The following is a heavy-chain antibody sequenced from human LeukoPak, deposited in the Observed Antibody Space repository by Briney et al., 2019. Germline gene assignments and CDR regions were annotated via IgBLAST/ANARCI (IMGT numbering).Heavy chain of an antibody. CDR2: INQGGSGK. CDR3: TRDRSRAEDD. Sequence: GGSLRLSCTASGFTFSGHWMSWVRQAPGKGLEWVANINQGGSGKYYVDSVKGRFTISRDNANNLLYLQMNSLRGEDTAVYYCTRDRSRAEDDWGQGTLVTLSS. V-gene: IGHV3-7*01. D-gene: IGHD1-14*01. J-gene: IGHJ4*02. CDR1: GFTFSGHW.